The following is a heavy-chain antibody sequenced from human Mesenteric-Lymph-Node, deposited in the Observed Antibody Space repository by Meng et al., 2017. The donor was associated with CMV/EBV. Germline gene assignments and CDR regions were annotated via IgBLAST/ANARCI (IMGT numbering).Heavy chain of an antibody. CDR2: IYHSGST. CDR3: ARGLYIVVVPAAISWFDP. D-gene: IGHD2-2*01. J-gene: IGHJ5*02. Sequence: GSLRLSCTVSGYSISSGYYWGWIRQPPGKGLEWIGSIYHSGSTYYNPSLKSRVTISVDTSKNQFSLKLSSVTAADTAVYYCARGLYIVVVPAAISWFDPWGQGTLVTVSS. V-gene: IGHV4-38-2*02. CDR1: GYSISSGYY.